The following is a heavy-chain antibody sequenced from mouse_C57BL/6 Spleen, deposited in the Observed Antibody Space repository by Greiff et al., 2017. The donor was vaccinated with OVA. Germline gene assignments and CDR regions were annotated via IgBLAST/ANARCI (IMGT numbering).Heavy chain of an antibody. CDR1: GYTFTSYW. J-gene: IGHJ4*01. CDR2: IDPSDSET. D-gene: IGHD2-1*01. V-gene: IGHV1-52*01. Sequence: QVQLKQPGAELVRPGSSVKLSCKASGYTFTSYWMHWVKQRPIQGLEWIGNIDPSDSETHYNQKFKDKATLTVDKSSSTAYMQLSSLTSEDSAVYYCAMDGKYTAGAMDYWGQGTSVTVSS. CDR3: AMDGKYTAGAMDY.